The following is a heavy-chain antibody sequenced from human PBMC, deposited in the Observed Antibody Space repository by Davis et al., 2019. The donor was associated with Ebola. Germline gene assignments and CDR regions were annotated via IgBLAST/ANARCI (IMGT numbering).Heavy chain of an antibody. Sequence: GESLKISCSASGFIFSTYVMSWVRQAPGKGLEWVSTYGTSADTYYADSVKGRFTISRDNSKNTLYLQMNGLRVEDTAIYYCAKDTSNVWFDVWGQGTTVIVSS. CDR3: AKDTSNVWFDV. CDR2: GTSADT. J-gene: IGHJ6*02. D-gene: IGHD3-9*01. V-gene: IGHV3-23*01. CDR1: GFIFSTYV.